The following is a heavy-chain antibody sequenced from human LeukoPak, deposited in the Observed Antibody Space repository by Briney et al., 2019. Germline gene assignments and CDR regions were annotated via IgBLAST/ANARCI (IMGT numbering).Heavy chain of an antibody. D-gene: IGHD3-10*01. CDR1: GYTFTGYW. CDR2: INPNNGGT. V-gene: IGHV1-2*02. Sequence: EASVKVSCKAFGYTFTGYWMHWVRQAPGQGLEWMGWINPNNGGTKYAQNFQGRVTMTRDTSISTAYMELDRLRFDDTAVYYCARDSGEVPDYWGQGTLVTVSS. J-gene: IGHJ4*02. CDR3: ARDSGEVPDY.